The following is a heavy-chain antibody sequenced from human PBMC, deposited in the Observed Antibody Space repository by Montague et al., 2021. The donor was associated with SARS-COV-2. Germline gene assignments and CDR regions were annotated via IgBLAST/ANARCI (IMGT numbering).Heavy chain of an antibody. Sequence: PALVKPTQTLTLTCTFSGFSLSTSGMCVSWIRQPPGKALEWLALIDWDDDKYYSTSLKTRLTISKDTSNNQVFLTMTNMDPVDTATYYCARIRDYDILTGAYSGFDYWGQGTLVTVSS. D-gene: IGHD3-9*01. CDR1: GFSLSTSGMC. V-gene: IGHV2-70*01. CDR3: ARIRDYDILTGAYSGFDY. CDR2: IDWDDDK. J-gene: IGHJ4*02.